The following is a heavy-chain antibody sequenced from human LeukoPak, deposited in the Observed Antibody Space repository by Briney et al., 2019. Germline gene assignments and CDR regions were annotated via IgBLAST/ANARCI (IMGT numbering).Heavy chain of an antibody. V-gene: IGHV3-23*01. CDR2: FSGSGGST. D-gene: IGHD2-2*01. Sequence: GGSLRLSCAASGFPLSNYAMSWVRQTPGKGLEWLSAFSGSGGSTYYEDSVKGRFTISRDNSKNTLYLQMNSLRAEDTAVYYCAKFCTSISCPFDYWGQGTLVTVSS. J-gene: IGHJ4*02. CDR1: GFPLSNYA. CDR3: AKFCTSISCPFDY.